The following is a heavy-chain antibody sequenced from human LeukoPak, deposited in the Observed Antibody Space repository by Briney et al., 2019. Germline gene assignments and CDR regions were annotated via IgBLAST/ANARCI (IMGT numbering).Heavy chain of an antibody. J-gene: IGHJ4*02. CDR3: AKDLGLSGSYFYDDY. Sequence: GGSLRLSCAASGFTFSSYAMSWVRQAPGKGLEWVSAISGSGGSTCYADSVKGRFTISRDNSKNTLYLQMNSLRAEDTAVYYCAKDLGLSGSYFYDDYWGQGTLVTVSS. CDR2: ISGSGGST. V-gene: IGHV3-23*01. D-gene: IGHD1-26*01. CDR1: GFTFSSYA.